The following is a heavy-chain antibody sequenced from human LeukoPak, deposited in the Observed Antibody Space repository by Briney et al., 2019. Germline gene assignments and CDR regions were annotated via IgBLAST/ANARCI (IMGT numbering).Heavy chain of an antibody. D-gene: IGHD4-23*01. CDR1: GGSITSYY. Sequence: ETLSLTCSVSGGSITSYYWSWIRQPPGKGLEWIGYIYYSGSTNYNPSLKSRVTIAVDTSKNQFSLNLSSVTAADTAVFYCARQGDGGNSFTFYFDYWGQGTLVTVSS. J-gene: IGHJ4*02. V-gene: IGHV4-59*08. CDR3: ARQGDGGNSFTFYFDY. CDR2: IYYSGST.